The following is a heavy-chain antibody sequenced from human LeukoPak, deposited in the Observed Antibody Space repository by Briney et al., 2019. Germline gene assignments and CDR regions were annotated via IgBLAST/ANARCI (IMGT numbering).Heavy chain of an antibody. D-gene: IGHD3-10*01. CDR2: IYPGDSDT. Sequence: GESLKISCKGSGYSFTSYWIGLVRQMPGKGVEWMGIIYPGDSDTRYSTSFQGQVTISADKSISTAYLQWSSLKASDTAMYYCARLGPELLWFGELKKLFDYWGQGTLVTVSS. CDR1: GYSFTSYW. V-gene: IGHV5-51*01. J-gene: IGHJ4*02. CDR3: ARLGPELLWFGELKKLFDY.